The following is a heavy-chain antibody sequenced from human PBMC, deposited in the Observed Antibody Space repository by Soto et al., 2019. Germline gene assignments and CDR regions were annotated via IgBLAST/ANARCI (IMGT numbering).Heavy chain of an antibody. Sequence: EVQLLESGGGLVQPGGSLRLSCAASGFTFSSYAMSWVRQAPGKGLEWVSAISGSGGSTYYADSVKGRFTISRDNSKNTLYLQMNSLRAEDTAVYYCASTPTPIVVVPAAVFRYYYMDVWGKGTTVTVS. CDR3: ASTPTPIVVVPAAVFRYYYMDV. J-gene: IGHJ6*03. D-gene: IGHD2-2*01. CDR1: GFTFSSYA. V-gene: IGHV3-23*01. CDR2: ISGSGGST.